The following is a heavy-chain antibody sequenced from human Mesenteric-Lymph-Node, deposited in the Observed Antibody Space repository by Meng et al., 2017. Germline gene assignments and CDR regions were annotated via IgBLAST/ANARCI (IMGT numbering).Heavy chain of an antibody. V-gene: IGHV3-20*04. Sequence: GESLKISCAASGFTFADHGMSWVRQAPGKGLEWVSSINWNGGSTVYADSVKGRVTISRDNARNSLYLQMNSLRAEDTALYYCARDRSTVVTYFDYWGQGTLVTVSS. CDR1: GFTFADHG. D-gene: IGHD4-23*01. CDR3: ARDRSTVVTYFDY. CDR2: INWNGGST. J-gene: IGHJ4*02.